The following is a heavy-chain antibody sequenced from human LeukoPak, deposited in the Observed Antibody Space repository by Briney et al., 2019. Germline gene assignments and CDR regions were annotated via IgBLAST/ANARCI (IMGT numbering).Heavy chain of an antibody. D-gene: IGHD1-26*01. CDR2: IWNDGSNK. J-gene: IGHJ4*02. CDR3: ARASGSYDY. Sequence: PGGSLRLSWAASGFIFSVYGMHWVRQSPGKGLEWVAVIWNDGSNKYYADSVKGRFTISRDNSKNTLFLQMSSLRAEDTAVYYCARASGSYDYWGQGTLVTVSS. CDR1: GFIFSVYG. V-gene: IGHV3-33*01.